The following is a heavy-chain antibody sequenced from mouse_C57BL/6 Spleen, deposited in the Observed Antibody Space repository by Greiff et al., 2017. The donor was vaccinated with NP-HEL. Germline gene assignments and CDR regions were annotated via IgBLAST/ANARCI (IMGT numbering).Heavy chain of an antibody. CDR1: GYTFTSYW. CDR2: IYPSDSET. V-gene: IGHV1-61*01. D-gene: IGHD4-1*01. J-gene: IGHJ2*01. Sequence: QVQLQQPGAELVRPGSSVTLSCEASGYTFTSYWMDWVKQRPGQGLEWIGNIYPSDSETHYNQKFKDKATLTVDKSSSTAYMQLSSLTSEDSAVYYCANWYFDYWGQGTTLTVSS. CDR3: ANWYFDY.